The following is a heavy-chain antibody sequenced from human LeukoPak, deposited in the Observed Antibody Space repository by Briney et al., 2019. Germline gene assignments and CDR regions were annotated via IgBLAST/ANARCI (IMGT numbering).Heavy chain of an antibody. J-gene: IGHJ4*02. Sequence: PGGSLRLSCAASGFTCSSYSMNWVRQAPGKGLEWVSSISSSSSYIYYADSVKGRFTISRDNAKNSLYLQMNSLRAEDTAVYYCASLYCSSTSCLLWGQGTLVTVSS. CDR3: ASLYCSSTSCLL. D-gene: IGHD2-2*01. CDR2: ISSSSSYI. V-gene: IGHV3-21*01. CDR1: GFTCSSYS.